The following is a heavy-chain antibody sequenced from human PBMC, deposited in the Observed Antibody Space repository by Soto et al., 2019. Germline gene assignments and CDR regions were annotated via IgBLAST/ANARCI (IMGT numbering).Heavy chain of an antibody. Sequence: EVQLLESGGGLVQPGGSLRLSCAASEFTFSNYAMNWVRQAPGKGLEWVSTIIGSGGRTYYADSVKGRFTISRDNSKNTLYLQMDSLRAEDTAVYYCAKSWASATGNSHYWGQGTLVSVSS. D-gene: IGHD1-1*01. CDR1: EFTFSNYA. CDR2: IIGSGGRT. CDR3: AKSWASATGNSHY. J-gene: IGHJ4*02. V-gene: IGHV3-23*01.